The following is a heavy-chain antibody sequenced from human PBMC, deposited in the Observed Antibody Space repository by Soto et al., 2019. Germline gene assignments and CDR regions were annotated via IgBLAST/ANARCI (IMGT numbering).Heavy chain of an antibody. J-gene: IGHJ4*02. CDR2: ISGSGGST. V-gene: IGHV3-23*01. CDR3: EIDGKNSWQWLRALHY. CDR1: GFTFWSYA. D-gene: IGHD6-19*01. Sequence: LILSCAACGFTFWSYAMSWGRQPPGKGLEWVSAISGSGGSTYYADSVKGRFTISRDNSKNTLYLQMNSLRAEDTAVYYCEIDGKNSWQWLRALHYGGQGTLVTVSS.